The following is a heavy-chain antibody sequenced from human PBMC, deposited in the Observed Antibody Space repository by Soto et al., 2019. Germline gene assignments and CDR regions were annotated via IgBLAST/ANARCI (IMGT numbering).Heavy chain of an antibody. D-gene: IGHD2-15*01. Sequence: QVQLQESGPGLVKPSQTLSLTCTVSGGSISSGGYYWSWIRQHPGKGLEWIGYIYHSGTTYYNPSLKSRVTISVDTSKNQFSLKLTSVTAADTAVYYCARVRGNELLWWFDPWGQGTLVSVSS. CDR2: IYHSGTT. CDR1: GGSISSGGYY. J-gene: IGHJ5*02. V-gene: IGHV4-31*03. CDR3: ARVRGNELLWWFDP.